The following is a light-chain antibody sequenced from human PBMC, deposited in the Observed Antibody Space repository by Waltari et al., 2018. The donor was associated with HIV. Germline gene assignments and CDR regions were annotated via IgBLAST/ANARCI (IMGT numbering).Light chain of an antibody. CDR3: QSYDSSLSGSV. CDR1: SSNIGAGYD. J-gene: IGLJ3*02. CDR2: GNN. Sequence: QSVLTQPPSVSGAPGQRVTISCTGSSSNIGAGYDVHWYQQLPGTAPKLLIYGNNNRPSGVPDRFSGCKSGTSASLAITGLQAEEEADYYCQSYDSSLSGSVFGGGTKLTVL. V-gene: IGLV1-40*01.